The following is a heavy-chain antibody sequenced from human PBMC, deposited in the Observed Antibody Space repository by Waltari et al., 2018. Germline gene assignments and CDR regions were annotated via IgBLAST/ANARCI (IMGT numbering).Heavy chain of an antibody. D-gene: IGHD6-13*01. V-gene: IGHV4-59*01. CDR1: GGSFSRYY. J-gene: IGHJ5*02. CDR3: ATFSSSWFDP. Sequence: QVQLQESGPGLVKPSETLSLTCTVSGGSFSRYYWCSIRQPPGKGLEWIGYIYYSGSTKYNPSLKSRLTMSADTSKNQLSLKLSSVTAADTAVYYCATFSSSWFDPWGQGTLVTVSS. CDR2: IYYSGST.